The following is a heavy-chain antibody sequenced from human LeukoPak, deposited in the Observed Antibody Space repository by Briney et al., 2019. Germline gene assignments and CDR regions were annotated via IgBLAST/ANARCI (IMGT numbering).Heavy chain of an antibody. Sequence: SETLSLTCTVSGGSISSGDYYWSWIRQPPGKGLEWIGYIYYSGSTYYNPSLKSRVTISVDTSKNQFSLKLSSVTAADTAVYYCARSKGYCSSTSCYGAFDIWGQGTMVTVSS. CDR2: IYYSGST. V-gene: IGHV4-30-4*08. D-gene: IGHD2-2*01. J-gene: IGHJ3*02. CDR1: GGSISSGDYY. CDR3: ARSKGYCSSTSCYGAFDI.